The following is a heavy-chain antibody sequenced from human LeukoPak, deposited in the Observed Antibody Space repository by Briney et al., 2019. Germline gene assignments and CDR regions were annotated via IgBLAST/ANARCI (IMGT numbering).Heavy chain of an antibody. V-gene: IGHV4-30-4*01. D-gene: IGHD1/OR15-1a*01. CDR1: GGSISSGDYY. CDR2: IYYSGST. CDR3: AKNIKGPNWFDP. Sequence: PSETLSLTCTVSGGSISSGDYYWSGIRQPPGKGLEWIGYIYYSGSTYYNPSLKSRVTISVDTSKIQFSLKLSSVTAADTAVYYCAKNIKGPNWFDPWGQGTLVTVSS. J-gene: IGHJ5*02.